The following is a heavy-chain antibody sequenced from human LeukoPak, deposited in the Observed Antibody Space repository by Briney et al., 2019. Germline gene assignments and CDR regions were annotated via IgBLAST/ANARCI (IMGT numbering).Heavy chain of an antibody. CDR3: AREYSGIDY. Sequence: PGGSLRLSCAASGFGFSSYEMNWVRQAPGKGLEWVSYISSSGTTIYYADSVKGRFTISRDNAKNSLYLQMNSLRAEDTAVYYCAREYSGIDYWGQGTLVTVSS. CDR2: ISSSGTTI. CDR1: GFGFSSYE. J-gene: IGHJ4*02. V-gene: IGHV3-48*03. D-gene: IGHD2-21*01.